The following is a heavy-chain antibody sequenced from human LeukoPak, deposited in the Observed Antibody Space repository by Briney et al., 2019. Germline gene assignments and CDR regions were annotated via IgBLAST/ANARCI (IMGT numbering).Heavy chain of an antibody. Sequence: PGGSLRLYCTASGFTFGDYAMSWFRQAPGKGLEWVGFIRSKAYGGTTEYAASVRGRFTISRDDSKSIAYLQMNSLKTEDTAVYYCTRAYTQLGFDPWGQGTLVTVSS. D-gene: IGHD2-2*01. CDR2: IRSKAYGGTT. CDR1: GFTFGDYA. V-gene: IGHV3-49*03. J-gene: IGHJ5*02. CDR3: TRAYTQLGFDP.